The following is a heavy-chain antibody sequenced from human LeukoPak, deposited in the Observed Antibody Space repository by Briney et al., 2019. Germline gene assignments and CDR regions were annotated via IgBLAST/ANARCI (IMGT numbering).Heavy chain of an antibody. Sequence: GGSLRLSCAASGFTFSSYAMSWVRQAPGKGLEWVSAISGSGGRTYYADSVKGRFTISRDGSKKTLYLQMDSLRAEDTAVYYCAKDLLQYYYDSSGPAFDIWGQGTVVTVSS. D-gene: IGHD3-22*01. CDR1: GFTFSSYA. CDR3: AKDLLQYYYDSSGPAFDI. V-gene: IGHV3-23*01. J-gene: IGHJ3*02. CDR2: ISGSGGRT.